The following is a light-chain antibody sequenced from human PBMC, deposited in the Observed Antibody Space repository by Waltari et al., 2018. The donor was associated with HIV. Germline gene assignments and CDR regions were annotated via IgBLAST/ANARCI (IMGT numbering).Light chain of an antibody. CDR2: DNH. Sequence: QSVLTQPPSVSAAPGQKICISCSRANSNLGTTSVSLYQQSPGRAPQLLIYDNHRRPSETPDRFSGSKSGTSGTLDITGLQTGDEADYYCGTWDSGLNAYVFGSGTKVTVL. CDR1: NSNLGTTS. CDR3: GTWDSGLNAYV. V-gene: IGLV1-51*01. J-gene: IGLJ1*01.